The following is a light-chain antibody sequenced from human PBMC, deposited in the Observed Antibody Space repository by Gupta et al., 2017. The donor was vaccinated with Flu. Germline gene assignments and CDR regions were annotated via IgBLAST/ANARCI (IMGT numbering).Light chain of an antibody. CDR2: QAS. Sequence: DIQMTQSPSTLSASVGDRVTITWYQQRPGKPPNRLIYQASSLGRGVPSRFSGSGSGTDFTLTISSLQPDYSATYYCQQYKSWWTFGQGTKVQIK. V-gene: IGKV1-5*03. CDR3: QQYKSWWT. J-gene: IGKJ1*01.